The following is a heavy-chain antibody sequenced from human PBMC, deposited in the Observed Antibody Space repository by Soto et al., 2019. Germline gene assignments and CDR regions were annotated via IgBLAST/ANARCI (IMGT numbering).Heavy chain of an antibody. CDR1: GASVKTGGYY. J-gene: IGHJ4*02. V-gene: IGHV4-39*01. Sequence: PSETLSLTCTVSGASVKTGGYYWTWIRQFPGKGLERMGSIYYSGSTYYNPSLKSRVTISVDTSKNQFSLKLSSVTAADTAVYYCARHGDPYSSGWYDLVDFDYWGQGTLVTVSS. CDR3: ARHGDPYSSGWYDLVDFDY. CDR2: IYYSGST. D-gene: IGHD6-19*01.